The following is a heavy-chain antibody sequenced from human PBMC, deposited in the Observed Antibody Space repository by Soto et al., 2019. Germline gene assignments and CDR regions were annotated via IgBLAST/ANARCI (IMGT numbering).Heavy chain of an antibody. J-gene: IGHJ6*02. D-gene: IGHD3-3*01. Sequence: ASVKVSWKASGGTFSSYAISWVRQAPGQGLEWMGGIIPIFGTANYAQKFQGRVTITADESTSTAYMELSSLRSEDTAVYYCAIYSRITIFGVVIMSYYYYGMDVWGQGTTVTVSS. CDR1: GGTFSSYA. CDR2: IIPIFGTA. CDR3: AIYSRITIFGVVIMSYYYYGMDV. V-gene: IGHV1-69*13.